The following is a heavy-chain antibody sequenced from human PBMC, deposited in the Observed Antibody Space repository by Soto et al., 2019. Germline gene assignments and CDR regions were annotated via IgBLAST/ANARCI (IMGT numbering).Heavy chain of an antibody. CDR2: IYNSGST. D-gene: IGHD6-13*01. V-gene: IGHV4-59*07. CDR1: GGSISSYY. CDR3: ARQQAGRGVDY. J-gene: IGHJ4*02. Sequence: ATDTLSLTCVVSGGSISSYYWSWIRQPPGKGLEWIGYIYNSGSTHYNPSLKSRVTISVDTSKNQFSLKLSSVTAADTAVYYCARQQAGRGVDYWGQGTLVTVSS.